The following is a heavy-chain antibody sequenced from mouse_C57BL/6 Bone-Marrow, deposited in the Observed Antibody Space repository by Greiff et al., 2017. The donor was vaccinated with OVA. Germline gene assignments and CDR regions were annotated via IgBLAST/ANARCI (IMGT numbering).Heavy chain of an antibody. V-gene: IGHV3-6*01. CDR3: ARPVDYGNQSPYWYFDV. J-gene: IGHJ1*03. D-gene: IGHD2-1*01. CDR2: ISYDGSN. Sequence: EVKLMESGPGLVKPSQSLSLTCSVTGYSITSGYYWNWIRQFPGNKLEWVVSISYDGSNNYNPSLTNPISITRAPSKNQFFLKLNSVTTEDTATYYCARPVDYGNQSPYWYFDVWGTGTTVTVSS. CDR1: GYSITSGYY.